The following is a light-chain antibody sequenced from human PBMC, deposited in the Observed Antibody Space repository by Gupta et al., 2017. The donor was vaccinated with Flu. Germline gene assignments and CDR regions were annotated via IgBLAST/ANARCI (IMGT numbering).Light chain of an antibody. CDR1: SLRSYY. J-gene: IGLJ2*01. Sequence: SSELTQDPAVSVALGQTVRITCQGASLRSYYASWYQQKPGQAPVLVIYGKNNRPSGIPDRCSGSSSGNTASLTITGAQAEDDADYYCNSLYISGNHLVFGGGTKLTVL. V-gene: IGLV3-19*01. CDR2: GKN. CDR3: NSLYISGNHLV.